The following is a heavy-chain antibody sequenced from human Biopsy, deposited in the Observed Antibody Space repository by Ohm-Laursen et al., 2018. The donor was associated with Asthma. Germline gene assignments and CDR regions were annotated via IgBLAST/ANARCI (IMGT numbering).Heavy chain of an antibody. D-gene: IGHD1-1*01. Sequence: SLRLSCSAFGFSFSNFAIHWVRQAPGKGLEWAGVISKDASTQDYADSGKGRFTMARDNSKNTLDLQMNSLREEDTAVYYCVRDGTDDSFDIWGQGTVVSVSS. CDR1: GFSFSNFA. CDR3: VRDGTDDSFDI. V-gene: IGHV3-30*01. J-gene: IGHJ3*02. CDR2: ISKDASTQ.